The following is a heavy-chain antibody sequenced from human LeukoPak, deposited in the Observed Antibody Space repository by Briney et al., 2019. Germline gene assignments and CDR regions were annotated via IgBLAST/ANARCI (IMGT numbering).Heavy chain of an antibody. Sequence: GGSLRFSCAASGFTFSSYSMNWVRQAPGKGLEWVSSISSSSSYIYYADSVKGRFTISRDNAKNSLYLQMNSLRAEDTAVYYCARARGYYGMDVWGQGTTVTVSS. D-gene: IGHD3-10*01. CDR1: GFTFSSYS. CDR3: ARARGYYGMDV. J-gene: IGHJ6*02. V-gene: IGHV3-21*01. CDR2: ISSSSSYI.